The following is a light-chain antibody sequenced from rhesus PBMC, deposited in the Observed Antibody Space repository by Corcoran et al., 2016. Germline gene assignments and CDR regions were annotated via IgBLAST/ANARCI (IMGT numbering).Light chain of an antibody. CDR3: QQYSNWPRT. CDR1: QSVSSY. CDR2: GAS. J-gene: IGKJ1*01. V-gene: IGKV3S9*01. Sequence: EIVMTQSPATLSLSPGERATLSCRASQSVSSYVAWYQQKPEQAPRLLIYGASSRATGIPDRFRGSGSGTDFTLTISSLGPEDFAVYYCQQYSNWPRTFGQGTKVEIK.